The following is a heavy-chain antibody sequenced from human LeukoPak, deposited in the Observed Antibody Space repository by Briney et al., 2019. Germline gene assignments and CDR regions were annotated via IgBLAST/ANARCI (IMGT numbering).Heavy chain of an antibody. V-gene: IGHV3-23*01. J-gene: IGHJ4*02. CDR1: GFTFSSYA. Sequence: GGSLRLSCAASGFTFSSYAMSWVRQAPGKGLEWVSAISGSGGSTYYADSVEGRFTISRDNSKNTLYLQMNSLRAEDTAVYYCARDLSGSGWYLGYWGQGTLVTVSS. CDR2: ISGSGGST. CDR3: ARDLSGSGWYLGY. D-gene: IGHD6-19*01.